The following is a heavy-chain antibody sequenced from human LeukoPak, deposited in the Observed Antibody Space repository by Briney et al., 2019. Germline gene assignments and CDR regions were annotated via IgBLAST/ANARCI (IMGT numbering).Heavy chain of an antibody. CDR1: GFNFGEFW. V-gene: IGHV3-7*03. J-gene: IGHJ4*02. CDR2: IKEDGSES. D-gene: IGHD2-15*01. CDR3: AKGSLGYCSGGSCYLPLYYFDY. Sequence: GGSLRLSCAASGFNFGEFWMAWVRQTSGMGLEWVADIKEDGSESFYVDSVKGRFTISRDNSKNTLYLQMNSLRAEDTAVYYCAKGSLGYCSGGSCYLPLYYFDYWGQGTLVTVSS.